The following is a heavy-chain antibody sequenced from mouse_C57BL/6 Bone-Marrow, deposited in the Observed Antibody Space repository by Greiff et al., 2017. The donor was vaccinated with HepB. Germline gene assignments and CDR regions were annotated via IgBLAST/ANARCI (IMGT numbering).Heavy chain of an antibody. V-gene: IGHV1-4*01. D-gene: IGHD1-1*01. CDR3: ARMITPVVDY. Sequence: VQLQQSGAELARPGASVKMSCKASGYTFTSYTMHWVKQRPGQGLEWIGYINPSSGYTKYNQKFKDKATLTADKSSSTAYMQLSSLTSEDSAVYYCARMITPVVDYWGQGTTLTVSS. CDR1: GYTFTSYT. CDR2: INPSSGYT. J-gene: IGHJ2*01.